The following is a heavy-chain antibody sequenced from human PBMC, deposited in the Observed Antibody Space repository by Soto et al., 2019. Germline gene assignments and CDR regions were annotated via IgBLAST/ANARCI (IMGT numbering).Heavy chain of an antibody. CDR1: AYTFSSYG. J-gene: IGHJ6*02. CDR2: ISPYNDDT. V-gene: IGHV1-18*01. CDR3: ARGGYYDSSGSRNYHYYGLDV. D-gene: IGHD3-22*01. Sequence: PRASVKVSCKASAYTFSSYGISWVRQAPGQGLEWLGWISPYNDDTKYAQKLQGRVTMTTDTSTRTAYMNLRGLRSDDTAVYYCARGGYYDSSGSRNYHYYGLDVWGQGTTVIVSS.